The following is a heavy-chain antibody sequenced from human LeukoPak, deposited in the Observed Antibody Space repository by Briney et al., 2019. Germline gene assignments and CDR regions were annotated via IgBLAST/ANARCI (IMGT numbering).Heavy chain of an antibody. CDR3: ARDPGSVLRFLEWPPYYFDY. CDR1: GFTFSSYG. CDR2: IRYDGSNK. J-gene: IGHJ4*02. Sequence: GGSLRLSCAASGFTFSSYGMHWVRQAPGKGLEWVAFIRYDGSNKYYADSVKGRFTISRDNAKNSLYLQMNSLRAEDTAVYYCARDPGSVLRFLEWPPYYFDYWGQGTLVTVSS. V-gene: IGHV3-30*02. D-gene: IGHD3-3*01.